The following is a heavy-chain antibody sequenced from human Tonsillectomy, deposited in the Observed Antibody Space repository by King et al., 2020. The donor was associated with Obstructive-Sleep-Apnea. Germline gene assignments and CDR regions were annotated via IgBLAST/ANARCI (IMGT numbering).Heavy chain of an antibody. D-gene: IGHD4-17*01. CDR2: ISSSSNTI. Sequence: VQLVESGGGLVQPGGSLRLSCAASGLTFSSYNMNWVRQAPEKGLEWVSYISSSSNTIYYADSVKGRFTISRDNAKNSLYLQMNSLRAEDTAGYYCAKDDYDDYFDYWGQGTLVTVSS. J-gene: IGHJ4*02. V-gene: IGHV3-48*04. CDR1: GLTFSSYN. CDR3: AKDDYDDYFDY.